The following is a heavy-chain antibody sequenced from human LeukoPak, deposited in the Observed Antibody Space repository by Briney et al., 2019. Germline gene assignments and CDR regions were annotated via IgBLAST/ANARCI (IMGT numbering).Heavy chain of an antibody. Sequence: PGGSLRLSCAASGFTFSSYAMHWVRQAPGKGLEWVAVISYDGSNKYYADSVKGRFTISGDNSKNTLSLQMNSLSREDTAIYYCARRGGSDGWGAFDIWGQGTVVTVSS. V-gene: IGHV3-30*04. D-gene: IGHD5-24*01. CDR1: GFTFSSYA. J-gene: IGHJ3*02. CDR3: ARRGGSDGWGAFDI. CDR2: ISYDGSNK.